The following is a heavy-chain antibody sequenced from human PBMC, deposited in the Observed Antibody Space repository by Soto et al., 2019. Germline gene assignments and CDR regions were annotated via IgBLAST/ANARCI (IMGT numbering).Heavy chain of an antibody. D-gene: IGHD3-3*01. Sequence: SETLSLTCTVSGGSISSSSYYWGWIRQPPGKGLEWIGSIYYSGSTYYNPSLKSRITISVDTSKNQFSLKLSSVTAADTAVYYCARLEGDYDFWSGRSYYGMDVWGQGTTVTVSS. V-gene: IGHV4-39*01. CDR3: ARLEGDYDFWSGRSYYGMDV. CDR2: IYYSGST. CDR1: GGSISSSSYY. J-gene: IGHJ6*02.